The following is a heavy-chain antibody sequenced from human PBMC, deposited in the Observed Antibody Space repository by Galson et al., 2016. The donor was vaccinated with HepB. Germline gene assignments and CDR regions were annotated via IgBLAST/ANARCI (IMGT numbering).Heavy chain of an antibody. CDR3: ARRVAWGSGYYEY. J-gene: IGHJ4*02. CDR1: GTSITSSY. D-gene: IGHD3-22*01. CDR2: IYHSGDT. V-gene: IGHV4-59*08. Sequence: SETLSLTCTVSGTSITSSYWSWIRQPPGKGPEWIGYIYHSGDTNYNPSPKSRVTMSVDTSKSQFSLKLSSVTAADTAAYYCARRVAWGSGYYEYWGQGTLVTVSS.